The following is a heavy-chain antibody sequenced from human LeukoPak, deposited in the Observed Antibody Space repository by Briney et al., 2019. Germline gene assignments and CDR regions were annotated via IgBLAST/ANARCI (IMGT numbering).Heavy chain of an antibody. Sequence: GRSLILSCAASGFTFSTYGMHWVRQAPGKGLEWVAVIWFDGSNQYYVDSVRGRFSISRDNSKNTLYLQMNTLRAEDTGVYYCARDRGSGDSFDLWGQGAMVTVPS. CDR2: IWFDGSNQ. CDR3: ARDRGSGDSFDL. V-gene: IGHV3-33*01. J-gene: IGHJ3*01. D-gene: IGHD6-19*01. CDR1: GFTFSTYG.